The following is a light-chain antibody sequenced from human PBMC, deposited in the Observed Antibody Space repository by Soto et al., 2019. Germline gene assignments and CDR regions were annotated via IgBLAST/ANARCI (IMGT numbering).Light chain of an antibody. J-gene: IGKJ4*01. Sequence: QMTQSTSSVSASVGDRVTITFRASQDISSWVSWYQQKPGKVPRLLIYAASSLQSGVPSKFIGSGSGTDFTLTIISLQAEDVATYFCQQYPSYPHSLGGGTKVNIK. CDR1: QDISSW. V-gene: IGKV1-12*01. CDR3: QQYPSYPHS. CDR2: AAS.